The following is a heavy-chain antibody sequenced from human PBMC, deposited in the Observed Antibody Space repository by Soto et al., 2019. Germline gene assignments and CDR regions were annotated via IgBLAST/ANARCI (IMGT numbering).Heavy chain of an antibody. J-gene: IGHJ4*02. CDR3: AITYYYGSGSYRYDY. CDR2: ISSSGSTI. Sequence: EVQLVESGGGLVQPGGSLRLSCAASGFTFSSYEMNWVRQAPGKGLEWVSYISSSGSTIYYADSVKGRFTISRDNAKNSLYLQMNSLRAEDTAVYYCAITYYYGSGSYRYDYWGQGTLVTVSS. V-gene: IGHV3-48*03. CDR1: GFTFSSYE. D-gene: IGHD3-10*01.